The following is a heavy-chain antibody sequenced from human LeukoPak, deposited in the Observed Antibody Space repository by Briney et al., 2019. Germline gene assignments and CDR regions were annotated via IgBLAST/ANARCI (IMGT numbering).Heavy chain of an antibody. Sequence: PSEALSLTCTVSGGSISSSHYYWGCIRQTPGKGLEWIGTIYYSVTTYYNPSLESRATISDDTSKNQSSLTLRSVTAADTAVYYCARQISDYYYYYIDVWGKGTTVTVS. CDR2: IYYSVTT. CDR3: ARQISDYYYYYIDV. CDR1: GGSISSSHYY. V-gene: IGHV4-39*01. D-gene: IGHD3-10*01. J-gene: IGHJ6*03.